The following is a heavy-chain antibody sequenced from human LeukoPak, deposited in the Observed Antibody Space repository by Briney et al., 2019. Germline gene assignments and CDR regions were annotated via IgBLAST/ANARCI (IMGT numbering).Heavy chain of an antibody. V-gene: IGHV7-4-1*02. J-gene: IGHJ5*02. CDR3: ARGDYDFWSGYNWFDP. CDR1: GYTFTSYA. CDR2: INTNTGNP. Sequence: ASVKVSCKASGYTFTSYAMNWVRQAPGQGLEWMGWINTNTGNPTYAQGFTGRFVFSLDTSVSTAYLQISSLKAEDTAVYYCARGDYDFWSGYNWFDPWGQETLVTVSS. D-gene: IGHD3-3*01.